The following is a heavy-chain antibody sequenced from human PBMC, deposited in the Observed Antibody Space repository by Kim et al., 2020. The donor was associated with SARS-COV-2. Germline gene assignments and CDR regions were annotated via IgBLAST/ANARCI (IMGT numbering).Heavy chain of an antibody. CDR3: ARDRRIAVAGTSLDY. D-gene: IGHD6-19*01. J-gene: IGHJ4*02. Sequence: VSVKSRITINPDTSKNQFSLQLNSVTPEDTAVYYCARDRRIAVAGTSLDYCGQGTLVTVSS. V-gene: IGHV6-1*01.